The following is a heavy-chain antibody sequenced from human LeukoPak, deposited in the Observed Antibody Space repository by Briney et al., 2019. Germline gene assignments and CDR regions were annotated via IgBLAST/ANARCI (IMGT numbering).Heavy chain of an antibody. CDR3: ARDGYGDYDDAFDI. D-gene: IGHD4-17*01. V-gene: IGHV4-34*01. CDR2: INHSGST. J-gene: IGHJ3*02. Sequence: SETLSLTCAVYGGSFSGYYWSWIRQPPGKGLEWIGEINHSGSTNYNPSLKSRVTISVDKSKNQFSLKLSSVTAADAAVYYCARDGYGDYDDAFDIWGQGTMVTVSS. CDR1: GGSFSGYY.